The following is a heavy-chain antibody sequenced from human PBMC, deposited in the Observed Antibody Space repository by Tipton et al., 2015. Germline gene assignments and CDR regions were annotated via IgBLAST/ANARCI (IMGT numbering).Heavy chain of an antibody. CDR1: GFSFSNYW. V-gene: IGHV3-7*03. CDR3: ARNMTKLTRGYSGYFDY. Sequence: SLRLSCEASGFSFSNYWMTWVRQAPGKGLEWVANIKPDGSESYYLESVKGRFTFSRDNAKNSLHLQMNSLRAEDTAVYYCARNMTKLTRGYSGYFDYWGQGNLVIVSS. D-gene: IGHD1-26*01. J-gene: IGHJ4*02. CDR2: IKPDGSES.